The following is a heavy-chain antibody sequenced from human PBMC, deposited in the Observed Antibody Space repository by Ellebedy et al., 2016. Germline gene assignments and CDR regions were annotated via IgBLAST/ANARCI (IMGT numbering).Heavy chain of an antibody. CDR1: GGSISRYY. J-gene: IGHJ4*02. V-gene: IGHV4-59*01. Sequence: SETLSLTCIVSGGSISRYYWSWIRQPPGRGLEWIGNIYYTGTTNYNPSLQSRVPISLDPSKHQFSLRLTSLTAAETAVYYCARIGGVSFGERPIDYWGQGTLVTVSS. D-gene: IGHD3-10*01. CDR2: IYYTGTT. CDR3: ARIGGVSFGERPIDY.